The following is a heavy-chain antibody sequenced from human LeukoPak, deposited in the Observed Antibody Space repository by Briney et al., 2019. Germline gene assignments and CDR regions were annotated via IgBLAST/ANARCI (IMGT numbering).Heavy chain of an antibody. CDR1: GASTSSRGYY. J-gene: IGHJ4*02. Sequence: SQTLSLTCTISGASTSSRGYYWTWVCQHSGKGLEWIGYIYHTGTTYYNPSLRSRITISMGTSKNQFSLKMTSMTAADTAVYYCAGDLDFASGYYLHYWGQGSLVTVSS. V-gene: IGHV4-31*03. CDR2: IYHTGTT. D-gene: IGHD3-22*01. CDR3: AGDLDFASGYYLHY.